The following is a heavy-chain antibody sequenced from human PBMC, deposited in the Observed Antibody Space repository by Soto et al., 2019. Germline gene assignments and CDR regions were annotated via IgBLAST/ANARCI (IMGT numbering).Heavy chain of an antibody. V-gene: IGHV4-39*02. J-gene: IGHJ4*02. CDR1: GGSISSSSYY. Sequence: SETLSLTCTGSGGSISSSSYYWGWIRQPPGKGLEWIGRIYYSGSTYYNPSLKSRVTISVDTSKNQFSLKLSSVTAADTAVYYCARDKITGLFDYWGQGTLVTVS. D-gene: IGHD2-8*02. CDR3: ARDKITGLFDY. CDR2: IYYSGST.